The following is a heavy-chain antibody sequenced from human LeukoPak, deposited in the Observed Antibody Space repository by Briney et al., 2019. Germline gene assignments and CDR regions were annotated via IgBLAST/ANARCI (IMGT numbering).Heavy chain of an antibody. CDR1: GGTFSSYA. J-gene: IGHJ4*02. V-gene: IGHV1-69*13. CDR3: ARARYCSSTCCYPLVYSFDY. D-gene: IGHD2-2*01. CDR2: IIPIFGTA. Sequence: ASVKVSCKASGGTFSSYAISWVRQAPGQGLEWMGGIIPIFGTANYAQKFQGRVTITADESTSTAYMELSSLRSEDTAVYYCARARYCSSTCCYPLVYSFDYWGQGTLVTVSS.